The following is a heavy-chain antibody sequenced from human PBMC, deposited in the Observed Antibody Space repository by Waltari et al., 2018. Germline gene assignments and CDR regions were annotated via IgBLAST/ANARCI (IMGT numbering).Heavy chain of an antibody. D-gene: IGHD3-10*01. CDR1: GYTFTSYA. J-gene: IGHJ4*02. Sequence: QVQLVQSGAEVKKPGASVKVSCKASGYTFTSYAMHWVRQAPGQRLEWMGWINAGNGNTKYSQKFQGRVTITRDTTASTAYMELSSLRSEDTDVYYGARDSTRPGSYGSGNFGYWGQGTLVTVSS. CDR3: ARDSTRPGSYGSGNFGY. V-gene: IGHV1-3*01. CDR2: INAGNGNT.